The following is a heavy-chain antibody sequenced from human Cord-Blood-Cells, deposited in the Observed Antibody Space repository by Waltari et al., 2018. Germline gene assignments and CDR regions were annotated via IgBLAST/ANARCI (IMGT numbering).Heavy chain of an antibody. CDR1: GYTFTGYY. CDR3: ARSHYGSGSDTAFDI. J-gene: IGHJ3*02. Sequence: QVQLVQSGAEVKKPGASVKVSCKASGYTFTGYYMHWVRQAPGQGLEWMGWIHPNSSGTNYAQKFQGWVTMTRDTSISTAYMELSRLRSDDTAVYYCARSHYGSGSDTAFDIWGQGTMVTVSS. D-gene: IGHD3-10*01. CDR2: IHPNSSGT. V-gene: IGHV1-2*04.